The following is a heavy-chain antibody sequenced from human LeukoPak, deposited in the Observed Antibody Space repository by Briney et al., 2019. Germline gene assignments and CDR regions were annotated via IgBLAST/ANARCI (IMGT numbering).Heavy chain of an antibody. Sequence: GASVKVSCKASGYTFTSYGISWVRQAPGQRLEWMGWINAGNGNTKYSQKFQGRVTITRDTSASTAYMELSSLRSEDTAVYYCARGYDSSGYYYLPPDYWGQGTLVTVSS. D-gene: IGHD3-22*01. CDR2: INAGNGNT. CDR3: ARGYDSSGYYYLPPDY. CDR1: GYTFTSYG. V-gene: IGHV1-3*01. J-gene: IGHJ4*02.